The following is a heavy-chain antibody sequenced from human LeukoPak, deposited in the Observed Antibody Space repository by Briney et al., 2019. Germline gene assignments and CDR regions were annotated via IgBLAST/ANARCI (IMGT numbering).Heavy chain of an antibody. J-gene: IGHJ4*02. CDR3: ARTSAAKGY. CDR2: IYSGGST. V-gene: IGHV3-53*01. CDR1: GFTFDDYA. Sequence: GGSLRLSCAASGFTFDDYAMHWVRQAPGKGLEWVSVIYSGGSTYYADSVKGRFTISRDNSKNTLYLQMNSLRAEDTAVYYCARTSAAKGYWGQGTLVTVSS. D-gene: IGHD2-15*01.